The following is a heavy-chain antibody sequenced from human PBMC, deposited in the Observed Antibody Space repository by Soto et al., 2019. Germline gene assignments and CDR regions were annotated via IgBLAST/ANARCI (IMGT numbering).Heavy chain of an antibody. V-gene: IGHV3-9*01. CDR2: ISWNSGSI. CDR1: GFTFDDYA. J-gene: IGHJ4*02. CDR3: AKAQETKTYYDFWSGYAFDY. D-gene: IGHD3-3*01. Sequence: GGSLRLSCAASGFTFDDYAMHWVRQAPGKGLEWVSGISWNSGSIGYADSVKGRFTISRDNAKNSLYLQMNSLRAEDTALYYCAKAQETKTYYDFWSGYAFDYWGQGTLVTVSS.